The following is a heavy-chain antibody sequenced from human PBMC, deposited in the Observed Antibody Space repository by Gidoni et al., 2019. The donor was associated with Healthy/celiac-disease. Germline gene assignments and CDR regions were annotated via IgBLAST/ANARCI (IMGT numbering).Heavy chain of an antibody. CDR3: ARVPLVATIRGLYFDY. CDR2: IYSGGST. D-gene: IGHD5-12*01. J-gene: IGHJ4*02. V-gene: IGHV3-53*04. CDR1: GFTVSSNY. Sequence: EVQLVESGGGLVQPGGSLSLSCAASGFTVSSNYMSWVRQAPGKGLEWVSVIYSGGSTYYADSVKGRFTISRHNSKNTLYLQMNSLRAEDTAVYYCARVPLVATIRGLYFDYWGQGTLVTVSS.